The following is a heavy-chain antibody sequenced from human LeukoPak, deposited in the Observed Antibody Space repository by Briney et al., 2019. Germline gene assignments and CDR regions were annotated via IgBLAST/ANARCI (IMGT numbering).Heavy chain of an antibody. J-gene: IGHJ4*02. CDR3: ARDRALGELAPYFDY. D-gene: IGHD1-26*01. CDR1: GFTFSSYG. V-gene: IGHV3-33*01. CDR2: IWYDGSNK. Sequence: GGSLRLSCAASGFTFSSYGMHWVRQAPGKGLEWVAVIWYDGSNKYYADSVKGRFTISRDNSKNTLYLQMNSLRAEDTAVYYCARDRALGELAPYFDYWGQGTLVTVSS.